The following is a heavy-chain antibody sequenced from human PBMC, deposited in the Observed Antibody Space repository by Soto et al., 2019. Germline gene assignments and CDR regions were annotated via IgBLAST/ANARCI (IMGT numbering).Heavy chain of an antibody. D-gene: IGHD2-15*01. CDR2: IYYSGST. CDR1: GGSISSGDYY. Sequence: QVQLQESGPGLVKPSQTLSLTCTVSGGSISSGDYYWSWIRQPPGKGLEWIGYIYYSGSTYYNPPLKRRVXXXAXXSTTQFSLKLSSVTAADTAVYYCARERPAASRLDPWGQGTLVTVSS. V-gene: IGHV4-30-4*01. CDR3: ARERPAASRLDP. J-gene: IGHJ5*02.